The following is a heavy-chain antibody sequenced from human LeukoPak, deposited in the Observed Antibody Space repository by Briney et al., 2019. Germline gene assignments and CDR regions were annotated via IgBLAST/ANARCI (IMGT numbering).Heavy chain of an antibody. J-gene: IGHJ4*02. CDR1: NGSIGSFY. CDR3: ARRRIYYHFDY. CDR2: IFHSGST. Sequence: SETLSLTCTVSNGSIGSFYWTWIRQPPGKGLEWIGYIFHSGSTKYNPSLKSRVTISVDTSKNQFSLKLTSITAADTAVYCCARRRIYYHFDYWGQGARVTVSS. D-gene: IGHD3-22*01. V-gene: IGHV4-59*08.